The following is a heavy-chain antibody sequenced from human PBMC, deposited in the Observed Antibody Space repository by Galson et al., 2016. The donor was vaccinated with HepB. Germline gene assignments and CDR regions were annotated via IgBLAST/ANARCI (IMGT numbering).Heavy chain of an antibody. Sequence: SVKVSCKASGYIFTSYDINWVRQATGQGLEWMGWMNPNSGNTGYAQKFQGRVTMTRNTSISTAYMELSSLRSEDTAVYYCARSLGGFDFWSGYYRNNWFDPWGQGTLVTVSS. CDR3: ARSLGGFDFWSGYYRNNWFDP. J-gene: IGHJ5*02. D-gene: IGHD3-3*01. V-gene: IGHV1-8*01. CDR1: GYIFTSYD. CDR2: MNPNSGNT.